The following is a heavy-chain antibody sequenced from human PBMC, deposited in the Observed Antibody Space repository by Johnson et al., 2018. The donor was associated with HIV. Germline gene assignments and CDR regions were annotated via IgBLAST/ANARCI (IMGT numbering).Heavy chain of an antibody. CDR3: ARACRDGYTCDVYDI. D-gene: IGHD5-24*01. CDR1: GFTVSGNY. V-gene: IGHV3-66*01. CDR2: LFSGGTT. J-gene: IGHJ3*02. Sequence: VQLVESGGGLVQPGGSLRLSCAASGFTVSGNYMTWVRQAPGKGLEWVSVLFSGGTTYYADSVKGRFTISRDNSKNTLYLQMNSLGVEDTAIYYCARACRDGYTCDVYDIWGQGTLVTVSS.